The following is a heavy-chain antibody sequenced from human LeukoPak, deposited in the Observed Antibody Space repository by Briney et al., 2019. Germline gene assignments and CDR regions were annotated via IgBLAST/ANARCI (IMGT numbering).Heavy chain of an antibody. D-gene: IGHD2-2*02. CDR3: ARARNGLVVQIPAGIFDY. V-gene: IGHV4-38-2*02. Sequence: KPSETLSLTCSVSGYSIRSGYSWGWIRPPPGKGLEWVGTMFQNGTAYCNPSVKRRVTISIDRSKNQFSLDLTSVTATDTALYYGARARNGLVVQIPAGIFDYWGQGALVTVSS. J-gene: IGHJ4*02. CDR1: GYSIRSGYS. CDR2: MFQNGTA.